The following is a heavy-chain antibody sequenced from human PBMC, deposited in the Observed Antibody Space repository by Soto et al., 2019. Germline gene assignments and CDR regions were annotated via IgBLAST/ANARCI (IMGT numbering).Heavy chain of an antibody. Sequence: EVQVVESGGGLVQSGGSLTLSCAASGFTVSNSYMSWVRQAPGKGLEWVSAIYSGGSTYYADSVKGRFTISRDNSRNTLYLQMNSLRAEDTAVYFCARCDGSATYCFLFAYWGQGTPVTVSS. J-gene: IGHJ4*02. CDR1: GFTVSNSY. CDR3: ARCDGSATYCFLFAY. CDR2: IYSGGST. D-gene: IGHD3-10*01. V-gene: IGHV3-66*01.